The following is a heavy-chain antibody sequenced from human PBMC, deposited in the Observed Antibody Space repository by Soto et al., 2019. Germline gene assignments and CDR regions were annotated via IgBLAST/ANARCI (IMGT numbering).Heavy chain of an antibody. Sequence: ASVKVSCKSSGYTFTIYCISWVRQAPGQGLEWMGWISAYNGNTNYAQKLQGRVTITADESTSTAYMELSSLRSEDTAVYYCARDQQLGPGLRKYYGMEVWGQGATVTVSS. CDR2: ISAYNGNT. CDR1: GYTFTIYC. J-gene: IGHJ6*02. D-gene: IGHD6-13*01. CDR3: ARDQQLGPGLRKYYGMEV. V-gene: IGHV1-18*01.